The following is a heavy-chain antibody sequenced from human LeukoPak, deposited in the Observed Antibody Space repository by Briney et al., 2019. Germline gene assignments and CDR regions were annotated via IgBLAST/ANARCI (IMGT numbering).Heavy chain of an antibody. Sequence: GGSLRLSCAASGFTFSTYNMNWVRQAPGKGLEWVSHITSSSTNIYYADSVKGRFTISRDNAKNSLYLQMNSLRAEDTAVYYCARRYFDSWGQGTLVTVSS. CDR1: GFTFSTYN. J-gene: IGHJ4*02. V-gene: IGHV3-48*04. CDR3: ARRYFDS. CDR2: ITSSSTNI.